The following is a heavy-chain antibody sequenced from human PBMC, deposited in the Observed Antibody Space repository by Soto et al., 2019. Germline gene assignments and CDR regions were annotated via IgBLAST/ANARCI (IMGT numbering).Heavy chain of an antibody. Sequence: GGSLSLSCAASGFTFSSYSMNWVRQAPGKGLEWVSSISSSSSYIYYADSVKGRFTISRDNAKNSLYLQMNSLRAEDTAVYYCARGLAVAGTYYYGMDVWGQGTTVTVSS. CDR1: GFTFSSYS. CDR2: ISSSSSYI. J-gene: IGHJ6*02. V-gene: IGHV3-21*01. D-gene: IGHD6-19*01. CDR3: ARGLAVAGTYYYGMDV.